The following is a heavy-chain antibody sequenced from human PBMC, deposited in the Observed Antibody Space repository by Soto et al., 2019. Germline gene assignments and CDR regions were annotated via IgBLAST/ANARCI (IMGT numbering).Heavy chain of an antibody. CDR3: ARSFRGGNWDYYGMDV. V-gene: IGHV1-69*01. Sequence: QVQLVQSGAEVKKPGSSVKVSCKASGGTFSSYAISWVRQAPGQGLEWMGGIIPIFGTANYAQKFQGRVTITADESKSTDYMELSSLRAEDTAVYYCARSFRGGNWDYYGMDVWGQGTTVTVSS. CDR1: GGTFSSYA. J-gene: IGHJ6*02. D-gene: IGHD2-15*01. CDR2: IIPIFGTA.